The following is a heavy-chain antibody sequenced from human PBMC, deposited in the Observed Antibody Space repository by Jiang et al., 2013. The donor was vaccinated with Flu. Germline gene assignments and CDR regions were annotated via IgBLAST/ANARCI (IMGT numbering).Heavy chain of an antibody. CDR1: GFTFSSYS. V-gene: IGHV3-21*01. Sequence: VQLLESGGGLVKPGGSLRLSCAASGFTFSSYSMNWVRQAPGKGLEWVSSISSSSSYIYYADSVKGRFTISRDNAKNSLYLQMNSLRAEDTAVYYCAGSAYDFWSGYYYTGVDYYYYGMDVWGQGTTVTVSS. D-gene: IGHD3-3*01. CDR2: ISSSSSYI. CDR3: AGSAYDFWSGYYYTGVDYYYYGMDV. J-gene: IGHJ6*02.